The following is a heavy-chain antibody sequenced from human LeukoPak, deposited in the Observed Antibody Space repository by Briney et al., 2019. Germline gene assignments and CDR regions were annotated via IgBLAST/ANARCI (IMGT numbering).Heavy chain of an antibody. CDR2: SNPNSGGT. J-gene: IGHJ4*02. Sequence: ASVKVSCKASGYTFTGYYMHWVRQAPGQGLEWMGRSNPNSGGTNYAQKFQGRVTMTRDTSISTAYMELSRLRSDDTAVYYCARESHFLDSSSWVDYWGQGTLVTVSS. D-gene: IGHD6-13*01. V-gene: IGHV1-2*06. CDR1: GYTFTGYY. CDR3: ARESHFLDSSSWVDY.